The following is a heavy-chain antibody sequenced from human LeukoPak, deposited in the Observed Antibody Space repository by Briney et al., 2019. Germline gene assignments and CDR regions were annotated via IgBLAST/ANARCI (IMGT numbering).Heavy chain of an antibody. CDR1: GYTFTGYY. Sequence: ASVKVSCKASGYTFTGYYMHWVRQAPGQGVEWMGWINPNMGGTNYAQKFQGRVTMTRDTSISTAYMVLSRLSSHDTAVYYCSREGNLRYFDWLFSRWFDPWGQGTLVTVSS. D-gene: IGHD3-9*01. V-gene: IGHV1-2*02. CDR3: SREGNLRYFDWLFSRWFDP. CDR2: INPNMGGT. J-gene: IGHJ5*02.